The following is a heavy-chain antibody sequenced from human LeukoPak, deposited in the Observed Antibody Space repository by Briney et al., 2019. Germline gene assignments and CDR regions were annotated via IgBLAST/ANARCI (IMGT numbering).Heavy chain of an antibody. D-gene: IGHD3-3*01. CDR3: ASSPYLDFWSGYFRPEYYYYYYGMDV. V-gene: IGHV1-2*02. J-gene: IGHJ6*02. CDR1: GYTFTGYY. CDR2: INSNSGGT. Sequence: GSVKVSCMASGYTFTGYYMHWVRQAPGQGREWMGWINSNSGGTNYTQKLQSGVTMTRDTSISTAYMELSRVRSDDTAVYYCASSPYLDFWSGYFRPEYYYYYYGMDVWGQGTTVTVSS.